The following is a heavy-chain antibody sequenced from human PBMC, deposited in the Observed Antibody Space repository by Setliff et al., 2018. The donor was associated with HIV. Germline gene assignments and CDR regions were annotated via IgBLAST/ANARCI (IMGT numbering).Heavy chain of an antibody. J-gene: IGHJ1*01. Sequence: LRLSCAASGFTFSSYGLHWVRQAPGKGLEWVAFIRYDGSNKNYADSVKSRFTISRDNSKNTLFLQMNSLRTDDTAVYYCANSASRAAAAAEYFHHWGQGTLVTVSS. CDR3: ANSASRAAAAAEYFHH. CDR2: IRYDGSNK. D-gene: IGHD6-13*01. CDR1: GFTFSSYG. V-gene: IGHV3-30*02.